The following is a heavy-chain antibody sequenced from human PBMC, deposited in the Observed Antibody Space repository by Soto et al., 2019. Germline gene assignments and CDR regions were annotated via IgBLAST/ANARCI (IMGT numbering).Heavy chain of an antibody. V-gene: IGHV4-4*02. J-gene: IGHJ6*02. Sequence: SETLCVTCAVAGGSISSSYWWSWVRQPPGKGLEWIGEIYHSGSTNYNPSLKSRVTISVDKSKNQFSLKLSSVTAADTAVYYCARVSGSYHYGMDVWGQGTTVTVSS. D-gene: IGHD1-26*01. CDR1: GGSISSSYW. CDR2: IYHSGST. CDR3: ARVSGSYHYGMDV.